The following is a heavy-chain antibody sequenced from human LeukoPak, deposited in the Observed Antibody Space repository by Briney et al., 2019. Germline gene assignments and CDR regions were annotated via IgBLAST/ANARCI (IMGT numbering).Heavy chain of an antibody. J-gene: IGHJ4*02. CDR1: GFIFSSYW. Sequence: GGSLRLSCTASGFIFSSYWMTWVLQAPGKGLEWVANIKQDGNEKFYVDSVKGRFTISRDNAQNSLYLQMNSLRADDTAVYYCARKLGYCTGASCYVDYWGQGTLVTVSS. D-gene: IGHD2-2*01. CDR2: IKQDGNEK. CDR3: ARKLGYCTGASCYVDY. V-gene: IGHV3-7*03.